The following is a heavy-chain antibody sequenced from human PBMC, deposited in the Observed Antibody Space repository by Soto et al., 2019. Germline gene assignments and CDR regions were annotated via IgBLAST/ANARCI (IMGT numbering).Heavy chain of an antibody. J-gene: IGHJ5*02. CDR3: ARETYGDYVGYFDP. D-gene: IGHD4-17*01. Sequence: SETLSLTCTVSGGSISGYHWSWIRQPPGRGLEWIGYISSGGSTNYSPSLEDRLTMSVDTSKNQFSLKLSSVTAADTAVYYCARETYGDYVGYFDPWGQGILVTVSS. V-gene: IGHV4-59*01. CDR1: GGSISGYH. CDR2: ISSGGST.